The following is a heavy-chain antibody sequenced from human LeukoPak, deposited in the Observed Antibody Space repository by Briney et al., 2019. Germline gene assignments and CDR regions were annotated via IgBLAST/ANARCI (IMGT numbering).Heavy chain of an antibody. CDR2: INWNGGST. CDR3: ARGIAAAGPYYYYMDV. CDR1: GFTFDDYG. Sequence: PGGSLRLSCAASGFTFDDYGMSWVRHAPGKGLEWVSGINWNGGSTGYADSVKGRFTISRDNAKNSLYLQMNSLRAEDTALYYCARGIAAAGPYYYYMDVWGKGTTVTVSS. J-gene: IGHJ6*03. V-gene: IGHV3-20*04. D-gene: IGHD6-13*01.